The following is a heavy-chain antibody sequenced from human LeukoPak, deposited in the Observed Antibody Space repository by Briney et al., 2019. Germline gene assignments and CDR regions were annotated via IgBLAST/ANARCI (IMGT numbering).Heavy chain of an antibody. CDR1: GGTFSSYA. J-gene: IGHJ4*02. V-gene: IGHV1-69*01. D-gene: IGHD3-10*01. Sequence: SVKVSCKASGGTFSSYAISWVRQAPGQGLEWMGGIIPIFGTANYAQKFQGRVTITADESTSTAYMELSSLRSEDTAVYYCARVYGSGSYGEVDYWGQGTLVTVSS. CDR2: IIPIFGTA. CDR3: ARVYGSGSYGEVDY.